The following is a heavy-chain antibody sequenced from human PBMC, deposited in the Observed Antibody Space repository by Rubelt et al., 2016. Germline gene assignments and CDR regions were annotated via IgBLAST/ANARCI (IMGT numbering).Heavy chain of an antibody. V-gene: IGHV3-7*03. Sequence: EVQLVESGGGLVKPGRSLRISCTSSGFNFAEFAMNWFRQAPGKGLEWVAYIDQDGSEKHYVDYVKGRFTISRDNAKNARFLQMDSLRVEDTAVYYCARDADWSLFDYWGQGTLVTVSS. J-gene: IGHJ4*02. CDR3: ARDADWSLFDY. D-gene: IGHD3/OR15-3a*01. CDR2: IDQDGSEK. CDR1: GFNFAEFA.